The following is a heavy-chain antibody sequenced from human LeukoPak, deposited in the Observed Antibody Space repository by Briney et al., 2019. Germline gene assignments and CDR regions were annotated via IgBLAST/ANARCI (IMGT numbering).Heavy chain of an antibody. CDR2: IYYSGST. V-gene: IGHV4-31*11. J-gene: IGHJ5*02. Sequence: SETLSLTCAVYGGSFSGYYWSWIRQHPGKGLEWIGYIYYSGSTYYNPSLKSRVTISVDTSKNQFSLKLSSVTAADTAVYYCARGAYDYVWGSYRPNWFDPWGQGTLVTVSS. CDR1: GGSFSGYY. D-gene: IGHD3-16*02. CDR3: ARGAYDYVWGSYRPNWFDP.